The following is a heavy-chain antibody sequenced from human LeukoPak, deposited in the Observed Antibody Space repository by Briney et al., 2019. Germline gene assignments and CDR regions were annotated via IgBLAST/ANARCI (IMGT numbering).Heavy chain of an antibody. CDR2: ISAYNGNT. CDR1: GYTFTSYG. D-gene: IGHD3-10*01. V-gene: IGHV1-18*04. Sequence: ASVKVPCKASGYTFTSYGISWVRQAPGQGLEWMGWISAYNGNTNYAQKLQGRVTMTTDTSTSTAYMELRSLRSDDTAVYYCARVPPGANWFDPWGQGTLVTVSS. CDR3: ARVPPGANWFDP. J-gene: IGHJ5*02.